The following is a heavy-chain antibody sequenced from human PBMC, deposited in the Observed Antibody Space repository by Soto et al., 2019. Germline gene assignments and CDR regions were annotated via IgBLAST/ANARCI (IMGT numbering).Heavy chain of an antibody. D-gene: IGHD2-15*01. CDR2: INHSGST. J-gene: IGHJ6*03. V-gene: IGHV4-34*01. CDR3: ARKSGRKLRAYYYYYFIDV. Sequence: PSETLSLTCAVYGGSFSGYYWSWIRQPPGKGLEWIGEINHSGSTNYNPSLKSRVTISVDTSKNQFSLKLSSVTAADTAVYYCARKSGRKLRAYYYYYFIDVWSQGTTVTGSS. CDR1: GGSFSGYY.